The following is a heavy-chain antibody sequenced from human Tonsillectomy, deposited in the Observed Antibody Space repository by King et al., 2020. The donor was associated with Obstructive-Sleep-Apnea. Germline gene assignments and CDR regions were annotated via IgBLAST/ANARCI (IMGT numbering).Heavy chain of an antibody. D-gene: IGHD1-26*01. J-gene: IGHJ6*02. V-gene: IGHV3-74*01. Sequence: VQLVESGGGLVQPGGSLRLSCAASGFTFSSYWMHWVRQAPGKGLVWVSRINSDGSSTSYADSVKGRFPISRDNAKNTLSLQMNSLRAEDTAVYYCVGSGRGYYYGMDVWGQGTTVTVSS. CDR3: VGSGRGYYYGMDV. CDR1: GFTFSSYW. CDR2: INSDGSST.